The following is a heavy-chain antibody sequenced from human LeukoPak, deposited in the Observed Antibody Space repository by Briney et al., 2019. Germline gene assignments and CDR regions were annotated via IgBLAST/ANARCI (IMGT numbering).Heavy chain of an antibody. CDR3: ATGVAGGNWFDP. D-gene: IGHD6-19*01. J-gene: IGHJ5*02. CDR2: FDPEDGET. Sequence: ASVKVSCKVSGYTLTELSVHWVRQAPGKGLEWMGGFDPEDGETIYAQKFQGRVTMTEDTSTDTAYMELSSLRSEDTAVYYCATGVAGGNWFDPWGQGTLVTVSS. CDR1: GYTLTELS. V-gene: IGHV1-24*01.